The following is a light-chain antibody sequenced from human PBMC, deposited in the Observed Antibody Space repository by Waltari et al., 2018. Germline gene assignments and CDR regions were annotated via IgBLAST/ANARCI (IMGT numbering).Light chain of an antibody. Sequence: DLVTTQSPLSLPVTPGEPASISSRSSQSLLNINGHNYLDWYLQKPGQSPQLLIYLGSNRASGVPDRFSGSGSGSDFTLKISRVEAEDVGVYYCMQVLQTPATFGGGTKVEIK. J-gene: IGKJ4*01. CDR1: QSLLNINGHNY. V-gene: IGKV2-28*01. CDR2: LGS. CDR3: MQVLQTPAT.